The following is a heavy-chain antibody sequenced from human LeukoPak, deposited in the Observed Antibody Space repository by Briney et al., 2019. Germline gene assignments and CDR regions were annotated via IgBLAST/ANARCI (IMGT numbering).Heavy chain of an antibody. Sequence: SETLSLTCTVSGGSISSYYWSWIRQPPGKGLEWIGYIYYSGSTNYNPSLKSRVTISVDTSKNQFSLKLSSVTAADTAIYYCARESSTSQTNLFDYWGQGTLVTVSS. CDR2: IYYSGST. CDR3: ARESSTSQTNLFDY. J-gene: IGHJ4*02. D-gene: IGHD6-6*01. V-gene: IGHV4-59*01. CDR1: GGSISSYY.